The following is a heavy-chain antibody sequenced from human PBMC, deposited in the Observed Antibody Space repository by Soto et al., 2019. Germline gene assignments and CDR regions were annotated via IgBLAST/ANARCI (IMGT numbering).Heavy chain of an antibody. CDR3: AKDRVGPAATSYYGMHA. V-gene: IGHV3-23*01. CDR2: ISGSGGST. D-gene: IGHD2-2*01. Sequence: LRLSCAASGFTFSSYAMSWVRQAPGKGLEWVSAISGSGGSTYYADSAKGRFTISRDNSKNTLYLQMNSLRAEDTAVYYCAKDRVGPAATSYYGMHARAKAPRTPSP. CDR1: GFTFSSYA. J-gene: IGHJ6*02.